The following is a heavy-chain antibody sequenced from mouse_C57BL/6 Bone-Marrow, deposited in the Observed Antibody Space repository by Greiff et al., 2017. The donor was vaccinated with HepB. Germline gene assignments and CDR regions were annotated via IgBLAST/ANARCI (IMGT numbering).Heavy chain of an antibody. CDR1: GYTFTSYW. CDR3: ARRGDYDGRFAY. V-gene: IGHV1-59*01. Sequence: VQLQQPGAELVRPGTSVKLSCKASGYTFTSYWMHWVKQRPGQGLEWIGVIDPSDSYTNYNQKFKGKATLTVDTSSSTAYMQLSSLTSEDAAVYYCARRGDYDGRFAYWGQGTLVTVSA. CDR2: IDPSDSYT. D-gene: IGHD2-4*01. J-gene: IGHJ3*01.